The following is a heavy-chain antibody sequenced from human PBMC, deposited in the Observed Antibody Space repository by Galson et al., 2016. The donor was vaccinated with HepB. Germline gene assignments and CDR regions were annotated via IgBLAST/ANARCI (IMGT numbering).Heavy chain of an antibody. V-gene: IGHV5-51*01. J-gene: IGHJ5*02. CDR3: AGSPQYCSGINCYGNWFDP. CDR1: GYSFTSYW. D-gene: IGHD2-2*01. CDR2: IYPGDSHT. Sequence: QSGAEVKKPGESLKISCKGSGYSFTSYWIGWVRQMPGKGLEWMGIIYPGDSHTRYRPSFQGQVTISADKSISTAYLQWSSLKASDTAMYYCAGSPQYCSGINCYGNWFDPWGQGTLVTVSS.